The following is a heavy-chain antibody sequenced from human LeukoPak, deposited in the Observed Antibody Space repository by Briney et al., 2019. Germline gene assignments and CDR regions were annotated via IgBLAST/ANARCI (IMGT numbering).Heavy chain of an antibody. Sequence: SVKVSCKASVGTFSSYAISWVRQAPGQGLEWMGGIIPIFGTANYAQKFQGRVTITTDESTSTAYMELSSLRSEDTAVYYCARDRNHESPYYYYYMDVWGKGTTVTVSS. CDR3: ARDRNHESPYYYYYMDV. J-gene: IGHJ6*03. V-gene: IGHV1-69*05. CDR2: IIPIFGTA. CDR1: VGTFSSYA.